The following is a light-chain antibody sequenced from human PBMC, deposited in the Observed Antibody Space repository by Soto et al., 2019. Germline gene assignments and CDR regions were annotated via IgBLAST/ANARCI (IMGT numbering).Light chain of an antibody. Sequence: EIVMTQSPATLSVSAGERVTLSCRASQSVSSNLAWYQQKAGQAPRLLIYGASTRATGIPARFSGSGSGTDFTLTISSLQSEDFAVYYCQQYNNWPPLTFGGGTKVEIK. CDR2: GAS. CDR3: QQYNNWPPLT. V-gene: IGKV3D-15*01. J-gene: IGKJ4*01. CDR1: QSVSSN.